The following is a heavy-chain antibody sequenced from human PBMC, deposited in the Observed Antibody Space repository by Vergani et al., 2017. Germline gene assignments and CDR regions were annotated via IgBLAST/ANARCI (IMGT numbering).Heavy chain of an antibody. CDR3: ARLAAARGAIWFDP. Sequence: QVQLQESGPGLVKPSETLSLTCAVSGYSISSGYYWGWIRQPPGKGLEWIGSIYHSGSTYYNPSLKSRVTISVDTSKNQFSLKLSSVTAADTAVYYCARLAAARGAIWFDPWGQGTLVTVSS. CDR1: GYSISSGYY. CDR2: IYHSGST. J-gene: IGHJ5*02. D-gene: IGHD2-2*01. V-gene: IGHV4-38-2*01.